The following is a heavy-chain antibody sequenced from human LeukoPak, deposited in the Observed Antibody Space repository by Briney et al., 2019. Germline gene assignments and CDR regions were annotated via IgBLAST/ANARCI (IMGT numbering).Heavy chain of an antibody. CDR3: ARQSRDYSVFL. D-gene: IGHD2-21*01. V-gene: IGHV3-7*01. CDR2: TNQDGSEK. J-gene: IGHJ4*02. Sequence: GGSLRLSCAASGFTFSNYWMSWVRQAPGEGLEWVANTNQDGSEKYYVDSVKGRFTISRDNAKTSLYLQMNSLSAEDTVVYYCARQSRDYSVFLWGQGTLVTVSS. CDR1: GFTFSNYW.